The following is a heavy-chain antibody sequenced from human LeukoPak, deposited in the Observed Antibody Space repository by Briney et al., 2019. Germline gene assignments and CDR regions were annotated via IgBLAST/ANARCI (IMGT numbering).Heavy chain of an antibody. V-gene: IGHV3-23*01. CDR3: AKWTRTTLFRGDRARFDA. J-gene: IGHJ4*02. CDR2: ISASGGKT. Sequence: GGSLRLSCAASGFIFNDYAMSWVRQVPGKGLECVSVISASGGKTYYADSVKGRFTISRDTSKTTISLQMNSLRVEDSAVYYCAKWTRTTLFRGDRARFDAWGQGTLVTVDS. D-gene: IGHD3-10*01. CDR1: GFIFNDYA.